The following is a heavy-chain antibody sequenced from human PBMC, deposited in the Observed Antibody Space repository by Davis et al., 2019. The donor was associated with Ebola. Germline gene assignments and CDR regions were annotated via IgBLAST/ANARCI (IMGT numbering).Heavy chain of an antibody. CDR2: IIPIFGTA. D-gene: IGHD2-2*01. CDR3: ARDSHRSIVVVPAARDWFDP. CDR1: GGTFSSYA. Sequence: SVKVSCKASGGTFSSYAISWVRQAPGQGLEWMGGIIPIFGTANYAQKFQGRVTITADESTSTAYMELSSLRSEDTAVYYCARDSHRSIVVVPAARDWFDPWGQGTLVTVSS. J-gene: IGHJ5*02. V-gene: IGHV1-69*13.